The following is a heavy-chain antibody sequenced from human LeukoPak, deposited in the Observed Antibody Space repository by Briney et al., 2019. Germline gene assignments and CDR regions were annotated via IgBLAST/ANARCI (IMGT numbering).Heavy chain of an antibody. CDR3: ARDFSPYYYDSSGHEY. V-gene: IGHV3-48*04. D-gene: IGHD3-22*01. J-gene: IGHJ4*02. CDR1: GFTFSSYS. CDR2: ISRSGSNI. Sequence: GGSLRLSCAASGFTFSSYSMNWIGQAPGKGLEWVSYISRSGSNINYADSVKGRFTISRDNTKNSLYLQMNSLRAEDTAVYYCARDFSPYYYDSSGHEYWGQGTLVIVSS.